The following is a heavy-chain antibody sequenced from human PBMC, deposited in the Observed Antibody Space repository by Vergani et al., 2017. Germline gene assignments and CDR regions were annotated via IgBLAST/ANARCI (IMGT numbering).Heavy chain of an antibody. CDR1: GFIFGNYA. CDR3: ARAAFYYDSSVYYSVVDY. J-gene: IGHJ4*02. Sequence: QVQLVESGGGVVQPGRSLRLSCAASGFIFGNYAMHWVRQAPGKGLEWMALISYDGSNKYYADSVKGRFTISRDNAKNSLYLQMNSLRAEDTAVYYCARAAFYYDSSVYYSVVDYWGQGTLVTVSS. D-gene: IGHD3-22*01. CDR2: ISYDGSNK. V-gene: IGHV3-30-3*01.